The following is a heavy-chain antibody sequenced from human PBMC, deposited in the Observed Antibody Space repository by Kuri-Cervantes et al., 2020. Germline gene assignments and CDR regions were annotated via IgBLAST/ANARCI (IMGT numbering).Heavy chain of an antibody. D-gene: IGHD3-9*01. CDR3: AKDLVPGNDYDILTGYSY. CDR2: ISYDGSNK. CDR1: GFTFSSFG. Sequence: GESLKISCAASGFTFSSFGMHWVRQAPGKGLQWVAVISYDGSNKYYADSVKGRFTISRDNSKNTLYLQMNSLRAEDTAVYYCAKDLVPGNDYDILTGYSYWGQGTLVTVSS. V-gene: IGHV3-30*18. J-gene: IGHJ4*02.